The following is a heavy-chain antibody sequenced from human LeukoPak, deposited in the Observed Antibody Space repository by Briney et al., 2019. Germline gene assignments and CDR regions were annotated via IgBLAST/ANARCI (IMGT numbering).Heavy chain of an antibody. CDR3: ARDEGVWGSYRQDY. J-gene: IGHJ4*02. Sequence: ASVKVSCKASGYTFTVYYMHWVRQAPGQGLEWMGWINPNSGGTNYAQKFQGRVTMTRDTSISTAYMELSRLRSDDTAVYYCARDEGVWGSYRQDYWGQGTLVTVSS. D-gene: IGHD3-16*02. CDR2: INPNSGGT. V-gene: IGHV1-2*02. CDR1: GYTFTVYY.